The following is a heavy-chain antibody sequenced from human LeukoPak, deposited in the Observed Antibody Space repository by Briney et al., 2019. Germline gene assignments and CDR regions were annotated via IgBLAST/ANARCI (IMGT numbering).Heavy chain of an antibody. CDR2: IRYDGSNK. J-gene: IGHJ4*02. CDR1: GFTFSSYG. D-gene: IGHD1-26*01. CDR3: ANGGVGATTGYFDY. V-gene: IGHV3-30*02. Sequence: GGSLGLSCAASGFTFSSYGMHWVRQAPGKGLEWVAFIRYDGSNKYYADSVKGRFTISRDNSKNTLYLQMNSLRAEDTAVYYCANGGVGATTGYFDYWGQGTLVTVSS.